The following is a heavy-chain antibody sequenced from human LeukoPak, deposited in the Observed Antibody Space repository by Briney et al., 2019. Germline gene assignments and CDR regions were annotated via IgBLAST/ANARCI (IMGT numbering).Heavy chain of an antibody. CDR1: GFTFRAHW. CDR2: INHDGTEK. J-gene: IGHJ6*04. Sequence: GGSLRLSCTASGFTFRAHWMTWVRQAPGKGLEWVANINHDGTEKNSIDSVKGRFTISRDNTKNSLYLHMNSLGAEDAAVYFCARDGYNYAMDVWGKGTTVTVSS. CDR3: ARDGYNYAMDV. D-gene: IGHD2-2*02. V-gene: IGHV3-7*03.